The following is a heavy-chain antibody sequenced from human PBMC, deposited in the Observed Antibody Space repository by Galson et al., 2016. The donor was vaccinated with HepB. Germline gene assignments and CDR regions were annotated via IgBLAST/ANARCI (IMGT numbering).Heavy chain of an antibody. CDR3: ARHSDDYGSGSYHPKYYFDY. D-gene: IGHD3-10*01. J-gene: IGHJ4*02. V-gene: IGHV4-39*01. CDR2: IYYSGST. CDR1: GDFIRSSSYY. Sequence: SETLSLTCSVSGDFIRSSSYYWGWIRQPPGKGLEWIGSIYYSGSTYYNPSLKSGVTISVDTSKNQFSLQLSSVTAADTAVYYCARHSDDYGSGSYHPKYYFDYWGPVTLLTVSS.